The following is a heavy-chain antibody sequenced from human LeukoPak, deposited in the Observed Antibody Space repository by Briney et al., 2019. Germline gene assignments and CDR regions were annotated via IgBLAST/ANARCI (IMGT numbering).Heavy chain of an antibody. Sequence: GGSLRLSCAASGFTFSSYSMNWVRQAPGKGLEWVSSISSSSSYIYYADSVKGRFTISRDNAKNSPYLQMNSLRAEDTAVYYCARDRGAPITTRGFDYWGQGTLVTVSS. CDR2: ISSSSSYI. CDR1: GFTFSSYS. D-gene: IGHD3-10*01. V-gene: IGHV3-21*01. CDR3: ARDRGAPITTRGFDY. J-gene: IGHJ4*02.